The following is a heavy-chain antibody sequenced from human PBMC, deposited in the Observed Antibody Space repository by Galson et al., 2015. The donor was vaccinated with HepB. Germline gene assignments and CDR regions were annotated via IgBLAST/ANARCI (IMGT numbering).Heavy chain of an antibody. Sequence: SLRLSCAGSGFTFFSFHIHWVRQAPGKGLEYVSSISPDGSETFYSDSLKGRVTVSRDNSQNVVNLKLTRLRPDDTAIYYCVKGRTSDAGGGDVWGQGTLVSVSS. V-gene: IGHV3-64D*06. CDR3: VKGRTSDAGGGDV. J-gene: IGHJ4*02. D-gene: IGHD2-21*02. CDR2: ISPDGSET. CDR1: GFTFFSFH.